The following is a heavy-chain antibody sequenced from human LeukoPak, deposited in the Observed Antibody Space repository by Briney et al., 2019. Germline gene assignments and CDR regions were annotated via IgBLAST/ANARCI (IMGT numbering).Heavy chain of an antibody. J-gene: IGHJ4*02. V-gene: IGHV1-69*06. CDR1: GGTFSSYA. D-gene: IGHD6-19*01. Sequence: SVKVSCKASGGTFSSYAISWVRQAPGQGLEWMGGIIPIFGTANYAQKFQGRVTITADKSTSTAYMELSSLRSEDTAVYYCARMGGGHSSGWYQQYYFDYWGQGTLVTVSS. CDR2: IIPIFGTA. CDR3: ARMGGGHSSGWYQQYYFDY.